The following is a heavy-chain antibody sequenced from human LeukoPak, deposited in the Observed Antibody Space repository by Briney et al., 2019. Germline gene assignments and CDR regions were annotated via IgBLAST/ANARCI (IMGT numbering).Heavy chain of an antibody. J-gene: IGHJ6*02. Sequence: GGSLRLSCAASGFTFSSYAMSWVRQAPGKGLEWVSAISGSGGSTYYADSVKGRFTISRDNSKNSLYLQMNSLRAEDTAVYYCARLRDGDYYYYGMDVWGQGTTVTVSS. CDR1: GFTFSSYA. V-gene: IGHV3-23*01. CDR2: ISGSGGST. D-gene: IGHD3-16*01. CDR3: ARLRDGDYYYYGMDV.